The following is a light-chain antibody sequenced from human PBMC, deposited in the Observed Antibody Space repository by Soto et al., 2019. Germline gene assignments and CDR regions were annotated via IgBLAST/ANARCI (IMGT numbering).Light chain of an antibody. J-gene: IGKJ2*01. Sequence: DIQVPKSTSSLSTCVVDRLSIAFGASQSISSYLNWYQKKPGKAPKLLIYAASSLQSGVPSKFSGSGSETEFTLTITSLQPEDSATYYCQPRNSYPRTFGQGTKVDIK. CDR1: QSISSY. CDR2: AAS. CDR3: QPRNSYPRT. V-gene: IGKV1-39*01.